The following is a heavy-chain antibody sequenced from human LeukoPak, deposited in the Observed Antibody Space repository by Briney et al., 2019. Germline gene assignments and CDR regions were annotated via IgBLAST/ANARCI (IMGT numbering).Heavy chain of an antibody. CDR2: INRSVST. D-gene: IGHD4-17*01. Sequence: SETLCLTCAVYGGSFSGYYWSWIRQPPGKGLEWIWEINRSVSTTYNPSLKSRVAISLATTKKQFSLKLSSVTGAETTGYYCAGRSDYDRTATFDGWGQGTTVTVSS. J-gene: IGHJ4*02. CDR3: AGRSDYDRTATFDG. V-gene: IGHV4-34*01. CDR1: GGSFSGYY.